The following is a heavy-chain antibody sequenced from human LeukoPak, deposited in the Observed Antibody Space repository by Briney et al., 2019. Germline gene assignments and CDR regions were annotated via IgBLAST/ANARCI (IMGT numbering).Heavy chain of an antibody. CDR2: IYYSGST. D-gene: IGHD3-22*01. V-gene: IGHV4-39*07. CDR3: ARDNYYDSSGIGVY. Sequence: SETLSLTCTVSGGSISSSSYYWGWIRQPPGKGLEWIGSIYYSGSTYYNPSLKSRVTISVDTSKNQFSLKLSSVTAADTAVYYCARDNYYDSSGIGVYWGQGTLVTVSS. J-gene: IGHJ4*02. CDR1: GGSISSSSYY.